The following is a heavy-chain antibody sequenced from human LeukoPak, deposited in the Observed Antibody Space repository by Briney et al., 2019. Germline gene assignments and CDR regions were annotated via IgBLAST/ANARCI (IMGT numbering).Heavy chain of an antibody. J-gene: IGHJ6*02. V-gene: IGHV4-4*07. CDR2: IYTSGST. CDR1: GGSISSYY. CDR3: ARLKPGYYYYYYGMDV. Sequence: PSETLSLTCTVSGGSISSYYWSWIRQPAGKGLEWIGRIYTSGSTYYNPSLKSRVTISVDTSKNQFSLKLSSVTAADTAVYYCARLKPGYYYYYYGMDVWGQGTTVTVSS.